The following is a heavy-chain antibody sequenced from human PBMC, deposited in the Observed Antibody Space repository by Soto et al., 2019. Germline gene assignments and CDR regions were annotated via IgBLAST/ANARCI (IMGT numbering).Heavy chain of an antibody. CDR2: IYYSGTT. CDR1: GGSISTYH. D-gene: IGHD4-17*01. J-gene: IGHJ3*02. Sequence: SETLSLTCSVSGGSISTYHWSWVRQPPGKGLEWIGYIYYSGTTKYNPSLKSRVTISVDTSKNQFSLKVNSLTAADTAIYYCARDPGGRPGDTRIDAFDIWDQGTIVTVSS. CDR3: ARDPGGRPGDTRIDAFDI. V-gene: IGHV4-59*01.